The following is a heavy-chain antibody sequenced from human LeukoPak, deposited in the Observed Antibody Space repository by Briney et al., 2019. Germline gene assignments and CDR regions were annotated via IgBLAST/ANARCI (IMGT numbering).Heavy chain of an antibody. CDR1: GYTFTSNY. V-gene: IGHV1-46*01. Sequence: ASVKVSCKAFGYTFTSNYMHWVRQAPGQGPEWMGVISPSGGSTTYAQKFQGRVTLTRDMSTSTDYLELSSLRSEDTAVYYCAKDSPFDPWGQGTLVTVSS. CDR3: AKDSPFDP. CDR2: ISPSGGST. J-gene: IGHJ5*02.